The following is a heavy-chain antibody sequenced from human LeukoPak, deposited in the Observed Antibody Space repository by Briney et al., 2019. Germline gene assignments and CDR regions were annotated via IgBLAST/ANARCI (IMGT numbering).Heavy chain of an antibody. J-gene: IGHJ4*02. CDR3: ARHIVATITEVDY. CDR1: GGSISSSSYY. D-gene: IGHD5-12*01. CDR2: IYYSGST. V-gene: IGHV4-39*01. Sequence: PSETLSLTCTVSGGSISSSSYYWGWIRQPPGKGLEWIGSIYYSGSTYYNPSLKSRVTISVDTSKNQFSLKLSSVTAADTAVYYCARHIVATITEVDYWGQGTLVTVSS.